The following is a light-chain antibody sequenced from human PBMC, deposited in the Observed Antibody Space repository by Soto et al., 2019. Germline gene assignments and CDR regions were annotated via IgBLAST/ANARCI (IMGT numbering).Light chain of an antibody. CDR2: AAS. Sequence: DIQMTQSPTSLSASVGDRVTITCRASQGIRNFVAWYQQKPGKAPKLLIYAASTLQSGVPSGFSGSGSGTDFTCTINSLQPEDVATYSCQKYSSVPVFGPGTKVEI. CDR3: QKYSSVPV. CDR1: QGIRNF. V-gene: IGKV1-27*01. J-gene: IGKJ3*01.